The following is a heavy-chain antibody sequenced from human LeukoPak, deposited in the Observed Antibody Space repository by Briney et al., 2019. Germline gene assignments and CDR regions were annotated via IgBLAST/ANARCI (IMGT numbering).Heavy chain of an antibody. Sequence: PGGSLRLSCAASGFTFSSYSMNWVRQAPGKGLESVSSISSSSSYIYYADSVKGRFTISRDNAKNSLYLQMNSLRAEDTAVYYCARGESSSSSDFDYWGQGTLVTVSS. CDR2: ISSSSSYI. J-gene: IGHJ4*02. CDR1: GFTFSSYS. D-gene: IGHD6-6*01. CDR3: ARGESSSSSDFDY. V-gene: IGHV3-21*01.